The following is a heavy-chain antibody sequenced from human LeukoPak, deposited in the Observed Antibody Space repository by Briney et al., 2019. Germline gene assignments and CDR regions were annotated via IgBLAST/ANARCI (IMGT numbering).Heavy chain of an antibody. CDR2: IKSKTDGGTT. Sequence: GGSLRHSSVEPLDTPSENTTCTGPQAPGKGLEWVGRIKSKTDGGTTDYAAPVKGRITISRDDSTNTLHLQMNSLKTEDTAVYYCTTGLAGVVIVAYHFDYWGQGTLVTVSS. CDR3: TTGLAGVVIVAYHFDY. CDR1: DTPSENTT. J-gene: IGHJ4*02. D-gene: IGHD2-21*01. V-gene: IGHV3-15*01.